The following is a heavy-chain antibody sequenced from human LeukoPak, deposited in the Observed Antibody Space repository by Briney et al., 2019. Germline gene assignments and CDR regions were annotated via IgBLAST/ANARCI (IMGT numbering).Heavy chain of an antibody. Sequence: PGESLRLSCAASGFTFSSYSMNWVRQAPGKGLEWVSSISSSSSYIYYADSVKGRFTISRDNAKNSLYLQMNSLRAEDTAVYYCARDRAVAGTGANWFDPWGQGTLVTVSS. J-gene: IGHJ5*02. V-gene: IGHV3-21*01. CDR2: ISSSSSYI. CDR3: ARDRAVAGTGANWFDP. CDR1: GFTFSSYS. D-gene: IGHD6-19*01.